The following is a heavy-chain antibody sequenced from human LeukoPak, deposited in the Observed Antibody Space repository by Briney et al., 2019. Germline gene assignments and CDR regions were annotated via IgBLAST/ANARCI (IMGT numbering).Heavy chain of an antibody. Sequence: PGGSLRLSCAASGFTFSSYAMSWVRQAPGKGLEWVSAISGGGGSTYYADSVKGRFTISRDNSKSTLYLQMNSLRAEDTAVYYCAKLMVRGFIISTTAFDYWGQGTLVTVSS. CDR3: AKLMVRGFIISTTAFDY. CDR2: ISGGGGST. J-gene: IGHJ4*02. CDR1: GFTFSSYA. V-gene: IGHV3-23*01. D-gene: IGHD3-10*01.